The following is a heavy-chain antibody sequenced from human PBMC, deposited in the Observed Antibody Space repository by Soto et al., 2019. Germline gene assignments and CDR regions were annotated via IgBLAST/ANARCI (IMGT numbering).Heavy chain of an antibody. CDR3: ARMAGRVNAFDI. D-gene: IGHD4-4*01. Sequence: QAPGKGLEWVAVISYDGSNKYYADSVKGRFTISRDNSKNTLYLQMNSLRAEDTAVYYCARMAGRVNAFDIWGQGTMVTVSS. CDR2: ISYDGSNK. J-gene: IGHJ3*02. V-gene: IGHV3-30-3*01.